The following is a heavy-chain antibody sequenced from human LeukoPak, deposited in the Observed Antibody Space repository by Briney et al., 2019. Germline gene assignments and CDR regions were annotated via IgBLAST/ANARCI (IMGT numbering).Heavy chain of an antibody. CDR3: ARDLYYDSSGPLF. J-gene: IGHJ4*02. CDR1: GFTFSSYA. V-gene: IGHV3-30-3*01. D-gene: IGHD3-22*01. CDR2: ISYDGSNK. Sequence: EAGGSLRLSCAASGFTFSSYAMSWVRQAPGKGLEWVAVISYDGSNKYYADSVKGRFTISRDNSKNTLYLQMNSLRAEDTAVYYCARDLYYDSSGPLFWGQGTLVTVSS.